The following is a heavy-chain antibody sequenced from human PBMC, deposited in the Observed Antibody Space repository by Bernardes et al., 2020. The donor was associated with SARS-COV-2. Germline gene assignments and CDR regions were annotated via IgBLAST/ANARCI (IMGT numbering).Heavy chain of an antibody. Sequence: SETLSLTCTVSGGSISSGGSYWSWIRQHPGKGLEWIGYIYYSGSTYYNPSLKSRVTISVDTSKNQFSLKLSSVTAADTSVYYFARGWITMIVVDAFDIWGQGTMITVSS. CDR3: ARGWITMIVVDAFDI. CDR1: GGSISSGGSY. J-gene: IGHJ3*02. V-gene: IGHV4-31*03. CDR2: IYYSGST. D-gene: IGHD3-22*01.